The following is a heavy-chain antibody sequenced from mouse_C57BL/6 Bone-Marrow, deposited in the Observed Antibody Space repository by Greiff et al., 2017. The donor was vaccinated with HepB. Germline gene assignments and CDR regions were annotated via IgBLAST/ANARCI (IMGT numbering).Heavy chain of an antibody. D-gene: IGHD1-1*01. Sequence: EVQVVESGGGLVQSGRSLRLSCATSGFTFSDFYMEWVRQAPGKGLEWIAASRNKANDYTTEYSASVKGRFIVSRDTSQSILYLQMNALRAEDTAIYYCARDASTTVGYFDVWGTGTTVTVSS. V-gene: IGHV7-1*01. CDR1: GFTFSDFY. J-gene: IGHJ1*03. CDR2: SRNKANDYTT. CDR3: ARDASTTVGYFDV.